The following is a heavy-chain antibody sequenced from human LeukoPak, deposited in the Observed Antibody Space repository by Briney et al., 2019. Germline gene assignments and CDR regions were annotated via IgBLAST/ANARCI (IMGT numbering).Heavy chain of an antibody. V-gene: IGHV1-46*01. Sequence: GASVKVSCKASGYTFTSYYMHWVRQAPGQGLEWMGIINPSGGSTSYAQKFQGRVTMTRDTSTSTVYMELSSLRSEDTAVYYCARDRAASPVVGATFDYWGQGTLVTVSS. J-gene: IGHJ4*02. D-gene: IGHD1-26*01. CDR3: ARDRAASPVVGATFDY. CDR2: INPSGGST. CDR1: GYTFTSYY.